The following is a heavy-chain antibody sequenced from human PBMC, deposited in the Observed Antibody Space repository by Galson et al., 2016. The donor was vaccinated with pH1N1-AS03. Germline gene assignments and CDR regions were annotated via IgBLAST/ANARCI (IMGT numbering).Heavy chain of an antibody. CDR1: GFSISSGFH. Sequence: LSLTCAVSGFSISSGFHWAWVRQPPSKGLEWIGTISHSGNTYYNPSLKSRVTMSVDTSKNQFSLKLSSVTAADAAVYYCARFSGSYQFDYWGQGTLVTVSS. CDR2: ISHSGNT. V-gene: IGHV4-38-2*01. CDR3: ARFSGSYQFDY. J-gene: IGHJ4*02. D-gene: IGHD1-26*01.